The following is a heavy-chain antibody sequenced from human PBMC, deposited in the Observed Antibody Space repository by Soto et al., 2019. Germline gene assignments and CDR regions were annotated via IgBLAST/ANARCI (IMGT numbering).Heavy chain of an antibody. CDR2: INPSGGST. Sequence: APVKVSCKASGYTFTSYYMHWVRQAPGQGLEWMGIINPSGGSTSYAQKFQGRVTMTRDTSTSTVYMELSSLRSEDTAVYYCARRYCSGGSCYSWFGDCFHPWGQGILVTVSS. D-gene: IGHD2-15*01. CDR3: ARRYCSGGSCYSWFGDCFHP. V-gene: IGHV1-46*01. J-gene: IGHJ5*02. CDR1: GYTFTSYY.